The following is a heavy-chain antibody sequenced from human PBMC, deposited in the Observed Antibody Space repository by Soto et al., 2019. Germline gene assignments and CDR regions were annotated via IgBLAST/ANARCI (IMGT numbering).Heavy chain of an antibody. J-gene: IGHJ6*02. CDR2: IIPIFGTA. V-gene: IGHV1-69*13. D-gene: IGHD1-1*01. CDR1: GGTFSSYA. Sequence: SVKVSCKASGGTFSSYAISWVRQAPGQGLEWMGGIIPIFGTANYAQRFQGRVTITADESTSTAYMELSSLRSEDTAVYYCASPGAMSYYYGMDVWGQGTTVTVSS. CDR3: ASPGAMSYYYGMDV.